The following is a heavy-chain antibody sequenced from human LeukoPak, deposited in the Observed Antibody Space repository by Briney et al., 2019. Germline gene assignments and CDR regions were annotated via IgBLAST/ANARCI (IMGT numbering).Heavy chain of an antibody. CDR2: ISSSSYI. V-gene: IGHV3-21*01. CDR3: ARDYGGNIPLEY. J-gene: IGHJ4*02. Sequence: GGSLRLSCAASGFTFSSYSMNWVRQAPGKGLEWVSSISSSSYIYYADSVKGRFTISRDNAKNSLYLQMNSLRAEDTAVYYCARDYGGNIPLEYWGQGTLVTVSS. D-gene: IGHD4-23*01. CDR1: GFTFSSYS.